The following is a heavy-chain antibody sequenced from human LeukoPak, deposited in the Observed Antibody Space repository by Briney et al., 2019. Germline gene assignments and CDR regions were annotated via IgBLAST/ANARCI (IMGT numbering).Heavy chain of an antibody. J-gene: IGHJ4*02. D-gene: IGHD2-15*01. CDR2: ISAHNGNT. CDR3: ARDRDCGGGSCYSSYGY. CDR1: GYTFTSYG. Sequence: ASVKVSCKASGYTFTSYGISWVRQAPGQGLEWMGWISAHNGNTNYAQKLQGRVTMTTDTSTSTAYMELRSLRSDDTAVYYCARDRDCGGGSCYSSYGYWGQGTLVTASS. V-gene: IGHV1-18*01.